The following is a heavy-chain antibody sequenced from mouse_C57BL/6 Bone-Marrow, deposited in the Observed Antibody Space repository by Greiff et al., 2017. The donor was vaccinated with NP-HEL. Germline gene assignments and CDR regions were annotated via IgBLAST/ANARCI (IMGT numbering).Heavy chain of an antibody. Sequence: EVQLQQSGPELVKPGASVKISCKASGYTFTDYYMNWVKQSHGKSLEWIGDINPNNGGTSYNQKFKGKATLTVDKSSSTAYMELRSLTSEDSAVYYCARPLLPFLDYWGQGTSVTVSS. CDR3: ARPLLPFLDY. CDR1: GYTFTDYY. J-gene: IGHJ4*01. CDR2: INPNNGGT. D-gene: IGHD2-12*01. V-gene: IGHV1-26*01.